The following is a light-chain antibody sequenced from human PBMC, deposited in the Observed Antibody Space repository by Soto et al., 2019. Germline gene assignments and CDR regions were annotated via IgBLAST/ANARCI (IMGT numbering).Light chain of an antibody. V-gene: IGKV3-20*01. CDR1: QSVSNNY. J-gene: IGKJ5*01. Sequence: EIVLTQSPATLSVSPGERATLSCRASQSVSNNYLAWYQQKPGQAPRLLIYGASSRATGIPDRFSGSGSGTDFTLTISRLEPEDFAVYYCQQYGSSRFHFGQGTRLEIK. CDR3: QQYGSSRFH. CDR2: GAS.